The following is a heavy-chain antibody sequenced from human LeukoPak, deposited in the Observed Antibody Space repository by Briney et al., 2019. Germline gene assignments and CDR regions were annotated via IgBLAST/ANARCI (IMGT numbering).Heavy chain of an antibody. Sequence: PSETLYLTCAVYGGSCRGYYWSWIRQPPGKGLEWIGEINHSGSTNYNPSLKSRVTISVNTSKNQFSLKLSSVTAADTAVYYCARARRHGSGYYVDYWGQGTLVTVSS. CDR2: INHSGST. CDR3: ARARRHGSGYYVDY. D-gene: IGHD3-22*01. V-gene: IGHV4-34*01. J-gene: IGHJ4*02. CDR1: GGSCRGYY.